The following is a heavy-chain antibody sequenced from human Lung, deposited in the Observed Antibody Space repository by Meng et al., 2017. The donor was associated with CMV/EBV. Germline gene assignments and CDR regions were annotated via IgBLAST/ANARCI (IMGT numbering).Heavy chain of an antibody. CDR1: GDSVSSNSAA. J-gene: IGHJ4*02. V-gene: IGHV6-1*01. D-gene: IGHD3-10*01. Sequence: SETLSLXCAISGDSVSSNSAAWNWIRQSPSRGLEWLGRTYYRSKWYNDYAVSVKSRITINPDTSKNQFSLQLNSVTPEDTAVYYCARFGTVGAGSGVYFDYWGQGTXVTVSS. CDR3: ARFGTVGAGSGVYFDY. CDR2: TYYRSKWYN.